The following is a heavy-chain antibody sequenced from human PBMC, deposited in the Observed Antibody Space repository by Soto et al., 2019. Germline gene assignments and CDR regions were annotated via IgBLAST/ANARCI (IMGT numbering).Heavy chain of an antibody. Sequence: SETLSLTCTVSGGSISRYFWSWIRQSPGKGLEWIGYIFYTGSTTYNPSLKSRVTISIDTSKNQFSLKLSSLTAADTAVYYCAHFSDLEWFDPWGQGTLVTVS. CDR3: AHFSDLEWFDP. CDR2: IFYTGST. CDR1: GGSISRYF. D-gene: IGHD2-21*01. J-gene: IGHJ5*02. V-gene: IGHV4-59*01.